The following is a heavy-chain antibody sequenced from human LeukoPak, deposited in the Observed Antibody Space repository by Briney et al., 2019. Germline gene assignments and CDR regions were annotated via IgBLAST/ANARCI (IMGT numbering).Heavy chain of an antibody. CDR3: AREVEWLSRIYFDY. CDR1: XXXXXSXX. Sequence: PSETLSLTXTVXXXXXXSXXXXXIRXXXXXXXXXIGRIYTSGSTNYNPSLKSRVTMSVDTSKNQFALKLSSVTAADTAVYYCAREVEWLSRIYFDYWGQGTLVTVSS. V-gene: IGHV4-4*07. CDR2: IYTSGST. J-gene: IGHJ4*02. D-gene: IGHD3-3*01.